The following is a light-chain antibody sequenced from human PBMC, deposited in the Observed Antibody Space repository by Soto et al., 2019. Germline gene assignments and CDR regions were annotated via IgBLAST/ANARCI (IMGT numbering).Light chain of an antibody. Sequence: QSVLTQPPSVSGAPGQRVTISCTGSSSSIGAGYVVHWYQQLPGAAPKLLIFSDNNRPSGVPDRFSGSKSGTSASLAITGLRAEDEADYYCQSYDNNSDYVFGTGTKLTVL. CDR3: QSYDNNSDYV. J-gene: IGLJ1*01. CDR1: SSSIGAGYV. CDR2: SDN. V-gene: IGLV1-40*01.